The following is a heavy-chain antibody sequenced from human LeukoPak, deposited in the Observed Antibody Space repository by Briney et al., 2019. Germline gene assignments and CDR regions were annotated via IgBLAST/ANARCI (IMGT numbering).Heavy chain of an antibody. J-gene: IGHJ4*02. Sequence: ASVKVSCKASGYTFTSYGISWVRQAPGQGLEWMGWINPKSRGTDYAQKFRGRVTLTRDKPISTVYMELNALRSDDTAVYYCARGASLTYDSSGFFSFDYWGQGTLVTVSS. CDR1: GYTFTSYG. D-gene: IGHD3-22*01. CDR2: INPKSRGT. CDR3: ARGASLTYDSSGFFSFDY. V-gene: IGHV1-2*02.